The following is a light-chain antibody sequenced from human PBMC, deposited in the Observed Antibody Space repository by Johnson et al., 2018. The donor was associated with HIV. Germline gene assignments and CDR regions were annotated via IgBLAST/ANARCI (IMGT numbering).Light chain of an antibody. CDR3: GTWDNSLNVGHV. J-gene: IGLJ1*01. Sequence: QSVLTQPPSVSAAPGQKVTISCSGSSSNIGNNYVSWYQQLQGTAPKLLIYDNNKRPSGIPDRFSGSKSGTSATLGITGLQTGDEADYYCGTWDNSLNVGHVFGTGTTVTVL. CDR2: DNN. CDR1: SSNIGNNY. V-gene: IGLV1-51*01.